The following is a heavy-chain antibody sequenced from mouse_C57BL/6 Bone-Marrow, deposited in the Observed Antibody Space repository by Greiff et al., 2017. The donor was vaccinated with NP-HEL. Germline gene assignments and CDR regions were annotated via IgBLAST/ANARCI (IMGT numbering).Heavy chain of an antibody. J-gene: IGHJ1*03. CDR2: IYPGSGST. V-gene: IGHV1-55*01. CDR3: ARYYESRGAGYFDV. Sequence: VQLQQPGAELVKPGASVKMSCKASGYTFTSYWITWVKQRPGQGLEWIGDIYPGSGSTNYNEKFKSKATLTVDTSSSTAYMQLSSLTSEDSAVYYCARYYESRGAGYFDVWGTGTTVTVSS. D-gene: IGHD1-1*01. CDR1: GYTFTSYW.